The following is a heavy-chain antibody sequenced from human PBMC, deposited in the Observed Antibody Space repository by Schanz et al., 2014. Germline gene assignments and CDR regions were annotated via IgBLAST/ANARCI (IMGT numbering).Heavy chain of an antibody. D-gene: IGHD3-22*01. V-gene: IGHV3-23*05. CDR3: AKDPSHGDYDYYFDY. Sequence: DVQLLESGGGLVQPGGSLRLSCAASGFTFSSYAMSWVRQAPGKGLEWVSTIYASGATYYADSVKGRFTIARDNSKNTLYLQMNSLRAEDTAVYYCAKDPSHGDYDYYFDYWGQGTLVTVSS. J-gene: IGHJ4*02. CDR2: IYASGAT. CDR1: GFTFSSYA.